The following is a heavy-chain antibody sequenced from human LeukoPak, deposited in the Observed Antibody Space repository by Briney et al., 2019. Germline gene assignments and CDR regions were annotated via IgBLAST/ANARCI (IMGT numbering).Heavy chain of an antibody. CDR1: GGSISSSSYY. D-gene: IGHD3-22*01. V-gene: IGHV4-39*07. CDR3: ARWRYYYDSSGKGRAAFDI. CDR2: IYYSGST. J-gene: IGHJ3*02. Sequence: SETLSLTCTVSGGSISSSSYYWGWIRQPPGKGLEWIGSIYYSGSTYYNPSLKSRVTISVDTSKNQFSLKLSSVTAADTAVYYCARWRYYYDSSGKGRAAFDIWGQGTMVTVSS.